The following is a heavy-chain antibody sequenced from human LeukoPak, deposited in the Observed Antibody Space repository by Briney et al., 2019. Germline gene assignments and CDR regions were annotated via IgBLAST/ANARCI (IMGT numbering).Heavy chain of an antibody. J-gene: IGHJ3*02. D-gene: IGHD3-9*01. CDR2: ISRSGSTI. Sequence: GGSLRLSCAASGFTFSDYYMSWIRQAPVKGLEWVSYISRSGSTIYYADSVKGRFTISRDNAKNSLYLQMNSLRAEDTAVFFFQAEDGIRDFDWLLYSDAFDIWGQGTMVTVSS. V-gene: IGHV3-11*04. CDR3: QAEDGIRDFDWLLYSDAFDI. CDR1: GFTFSDYY.